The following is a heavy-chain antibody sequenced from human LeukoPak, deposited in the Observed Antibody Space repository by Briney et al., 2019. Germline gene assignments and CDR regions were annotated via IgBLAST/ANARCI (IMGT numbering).Heavy chain of an antibody. D-gene: IGHD1-26*01. J-gene: IGHJ5*02. V-gene: IGHV4-34*01. CDR2: INHSGST. CDR3: SRGGRDNWSDP. CDR1: GGSFIGYH. Sequence: SGTLSLTCAFYGGSFIGYHWSWIGQPPGKGLEWIGEINHSGSTNYNPSLNSRVPISVDTSKNQFSLKFPSVPAADTAHYYFSRGGRDNWSDPRGQGTPVT.